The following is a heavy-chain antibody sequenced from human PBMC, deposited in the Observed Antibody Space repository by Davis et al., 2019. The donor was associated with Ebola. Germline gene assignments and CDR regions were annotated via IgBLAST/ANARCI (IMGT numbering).Heavy chain of an antibody. D-gene: IGHD4-23*01. Sequence: ASVKVSCKASGYTFTGYYMHWVRQAPGQGLEWMGIINPSGGSTSYAQKFQGRVTMTRDTSISTAYMELSRLRSDDTAVYYCARDPMAVGTLTPNWFDPWGQGTLVTVSS. CDR1: GYTFTGYY. CDR3: ARDPMAVGTLTPNWFDP. J-gene: IGHJ5*02. V-gene: IGHV1-46*01. CDR2: INPSGGST.